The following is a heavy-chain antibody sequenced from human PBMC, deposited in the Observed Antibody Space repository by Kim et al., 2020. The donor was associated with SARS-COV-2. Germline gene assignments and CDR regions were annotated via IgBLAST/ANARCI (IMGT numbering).Heavy chain of an antibody. V-gene: IGHV3-21*04. CDR3: ARDARNKGFDP. Sequence: GGSLRLSCATSGFTFSNYSMNWIRQAPGKGLEWVSAISSTSSDTVYADSVKGRFTISRDNAKNSLYLQLNSLKAEDTAVYYCARDARNKGFDPWGQGTLVTVSS. CDR1: GFTFSNYS. J-gene: IGHJ5*02. CDR2: ISSTSSDT.